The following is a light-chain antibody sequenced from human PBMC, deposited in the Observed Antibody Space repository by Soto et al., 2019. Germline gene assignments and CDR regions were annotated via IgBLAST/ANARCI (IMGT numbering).Light chain of an antibody. J-gene: IGKJ1*01. CDR3: QQYGSSPWT. CDR1: QSVSSN. V-gene: IGKV3-20*01. CDR2: GAS. Sequence: EIVMMQSPASLSVPPGERATLSCRASQSVSSNFAWYLQKPGQAPRLLIYGASSRATGIPDRFSGSGSGTDFTLTISRLEPEDFAVYYCQQYGSSPWTFGQGTKVDIK.